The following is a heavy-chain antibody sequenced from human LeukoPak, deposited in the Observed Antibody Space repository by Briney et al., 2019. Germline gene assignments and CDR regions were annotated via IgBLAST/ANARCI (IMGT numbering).Heavy chain of an antibody. V-gene: IGHV5-51*01. CDR2: IYPGDSGT. CDR3: ARHPEDTAMVTGYYFDY. Sequence: GESLKISCKGSGYSFTSYWIGWVRQLPGKGLEWTGIIYPGDSGTRYSPSFQGQVTISADKSISTAYLQWSSLKASDTAMYYCARHPEDTAMVTGYYFDYWGQGTLVTVSS. J-gene: IGHJ4*02. D-gene: IGHD5-18*01. CDR1: GYSFTSYW.